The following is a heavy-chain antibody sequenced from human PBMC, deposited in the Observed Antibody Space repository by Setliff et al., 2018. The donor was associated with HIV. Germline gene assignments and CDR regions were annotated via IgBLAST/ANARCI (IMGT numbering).Heavy chain of an antibody. CDR2: IYWNDDR. D-gene: IGHD4-17*01. CDR1: GFSLSTSGVG. Sequence: SGPTLVNPTQTLTLTCTFSGFSLSTSGVGVGWIRQPPGKALEWLALIYWNDDRRYSPSLKSRLTITKDTSKNQVVLTMTNMDPVDTATYYCAHRPPYGDYLAYYFDYWGQGTLVTVSS. CDR3: AHRPPYGDYLAYYFDY. J-gene: IGHJ4*02. V-gene: IGHV2-5*01.